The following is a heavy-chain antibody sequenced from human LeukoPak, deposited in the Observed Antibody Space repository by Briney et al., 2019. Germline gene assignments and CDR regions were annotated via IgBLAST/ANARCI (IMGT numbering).Heavy chain of an antibody. Sequence: SETLSLTCTVSGGSISSYYWSWIRQPAGKGLEWIGRIYTSGSTNYNPSLKCRVTMSVDTSKNQFSLKLSSVTAADTAVYYCARSYSSGWLFDYWGQGTLVTVSS. D-gene: IGHD6-19*01. CDR1: GGSISSYY. CDR2: IYTSGST. J-gene: IGHJ4*02. CDR3: ARSYSSGWLFDY. V-gene: IGHV4-4*07.